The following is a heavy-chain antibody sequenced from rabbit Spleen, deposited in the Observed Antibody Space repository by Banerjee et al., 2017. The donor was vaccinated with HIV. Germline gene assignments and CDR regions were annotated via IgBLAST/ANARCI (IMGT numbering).Heavy chain of an antibody. V-gene: IGHV1S45*01. CDR2: IDTGSSGFT. CDR1: GFSFSNKAV. J-gene: IGHJ6*01. D-gene: IGHD1-1*01. CDR3: ARDTSSSFSSYGMDL. Sequence: QEQLEESGGGLVKPEASLTLTCTASGFSFSNKAVMCWVRQAPGKGLEWIACIDTGSSGFTYFATWAKGRFTCSKTSSTTVTLQMTRLTAADTATYFCARDTSSSFSSYGMDLWGQGTLVTVS.